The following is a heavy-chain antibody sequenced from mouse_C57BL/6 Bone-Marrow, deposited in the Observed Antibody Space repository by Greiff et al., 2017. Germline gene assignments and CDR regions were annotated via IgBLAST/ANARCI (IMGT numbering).Heavy chain of an antibody. CDR3: TTEVD. CDR2: INPSGGDT. CDR1: GFTITDYY. D-gene: IGHD1-3*01. V-gene: IGHV14-1*01. Sequence: VQLQQSGAELVRPGASVKLSCTASGFTITDYYMHWVKQRPGQGLEWIGRINPSGGDTDYAPKFQGKATLTADTSSNTAYLQLSSLTSEDTAVYYCTTEVDWGTGTTLTVSS. J-gene: IGHJ2*01.